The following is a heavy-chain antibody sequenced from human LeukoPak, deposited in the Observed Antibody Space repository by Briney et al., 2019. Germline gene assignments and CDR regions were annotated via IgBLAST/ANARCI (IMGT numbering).Heavy chain of an antibody. V-gene: IGHV4-34*01. Sequence: SETLSLTCAVYGGSFSGYYWSWIRQPPGKGREWIGEINHSGSTNYNPSLKSRVTISVDTSKNQFSLKLSSVTAADTAVYYCARGHWQWLAVGPFDYWGQGTLVTVSS. CDR3: ARGHWQWLAVGPFDY. D-gene: IGHD6-19*01. J-gene: IGHJ4*02. CDR2: INHSGST. CDR1: GGSFSGYY.